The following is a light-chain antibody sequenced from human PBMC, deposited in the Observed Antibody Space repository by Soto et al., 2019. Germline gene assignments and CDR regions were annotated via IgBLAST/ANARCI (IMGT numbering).Light chain of an antibody. CDR1: QSVGSY. CDR2: DAS. CDR3: QQRINSPRT. V-gene: IGKV3-11*01. J-gene: IGKJ1*01. Sequence: EIVLTQSPATLSLSPGEGATLSCRASQSVGSYLAWFQQKPGQAPRLLIYDASNRATGIPARFSGSGSGTDFTRTISSLEPEDFAVYYCQQRINSPRTFGQGTKVEIK.